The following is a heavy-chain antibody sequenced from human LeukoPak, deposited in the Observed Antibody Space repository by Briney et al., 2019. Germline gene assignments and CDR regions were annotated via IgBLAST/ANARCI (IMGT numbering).Heavy chain of an antibody. Sequence: ASVKVSCKASGYTFTGYYMHWVRQAPGQGLEWMGWINPNSGGTNYAQKFQGWVTMTRDTSISTAYMELSRLRSDDTAVYYCARARELGLNGAFDIWGQGTMVTVSS. CDR1: GYTFTGYY. D-gene: IGHD1-7*01. J-gene: IGHJ3*02. CDR3: ARARELGLNGAFDI. V-gene: IGHV1-2*04. CDR2: INPNSGGT.